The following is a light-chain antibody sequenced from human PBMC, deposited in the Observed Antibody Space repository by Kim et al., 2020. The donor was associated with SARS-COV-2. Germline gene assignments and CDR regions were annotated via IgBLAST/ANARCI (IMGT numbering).Light chain of an antibody. J-gene: IGLJ2*01. V-gene: IGLV2-14*03. Sequence: QSALTQPASVSGSPGQSITISCTGTSSDIGTYNYVSWYQQHPGKAPKLMISDVSNRPSGVSYRFSGSKSGNTASLTISGLQAEDEADYYCSSYTSRNTCDVFVGGTQLTVL. CDR1: SSDIGTYNY. CDR2: DVS. CDR3: SSYTSRNTCDV.